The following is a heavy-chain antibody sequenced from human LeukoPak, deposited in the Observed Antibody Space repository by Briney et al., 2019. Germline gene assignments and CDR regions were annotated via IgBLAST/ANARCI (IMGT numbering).Heavy chain of an antibody. CDR1: GFTFSSYG. Sequence: PGGSLRLSCAASGFTFSSYGMHWVRQAPGKGLEWVAFIRYDGSNKYYADSVKGRFAISRDNSKNTLYLQMNSLRAEDTAVYYCAKDPHPWVVPAYYFDYWGQGTLVTVSS. CDR2: IRYDGSNK. J-gene: IGHJ4*02. CDR3: AKDPHPWVVPAYYFDY. V-gene: IGHV3-30*02. D-gene: IGHD2-2*01.